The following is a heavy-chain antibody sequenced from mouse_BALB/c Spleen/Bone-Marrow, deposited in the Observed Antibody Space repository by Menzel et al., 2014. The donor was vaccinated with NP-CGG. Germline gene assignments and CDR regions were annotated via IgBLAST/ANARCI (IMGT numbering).Heavy chain of an antibody. CDR1: GYSFTGYY. CDR3: ERRGNPIVYYSLDY. V-gene: IGHV1S34*01. Sequence: LVKPGASVKISCKASGYSFTGYYMHWVKQSHGKSLEWIGYISCYNGATSYNQNFKGKATFTADTSSCTAYMQFNSLRTEDSADDYVERRGNPIVYYSLDYWGQGTSVTVSS. J-gene: IGHJ4*01. CDR2: ISCYNGAT.